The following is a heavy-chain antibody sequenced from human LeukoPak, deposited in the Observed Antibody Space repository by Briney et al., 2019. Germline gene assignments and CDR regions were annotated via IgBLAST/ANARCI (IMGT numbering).Heavy chain of an antibody. J-gene: IGHJ4*02. CDR2: INHTGST. CDR3: ARGPVRLARPYDY. V-gene: IGHV4-34*01. Sequence: SETLSLTCTVQGGSLSGAYWTWIRQPPGKGLEWIGEINHTGSTNYNPSFKSRVTMSADTPKSQFSLNLTSVTAADTALYYCARGPVRLARPYDYWGQGTLVTVSS. CDR1: GGSLSGAY. D-gene: IGHD3-9*01.